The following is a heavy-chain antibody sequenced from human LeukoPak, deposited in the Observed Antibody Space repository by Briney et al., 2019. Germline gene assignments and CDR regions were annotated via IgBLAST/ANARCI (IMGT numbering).Heavy chain of an antibody. D-gene: IGHD3-10*01. CDR1: GGTFSSYA. V-gene: IGHV1-18*01. Sequence: ASVKVSCKASGGTFSSYAISWVRQAPGQGLEWMGWISAYNGNTNYAQKLQGRVTMTTDTSTSTAYMELRSLRSDDTAVYYCARDPVVRGVIRFTSFDYWGQGTLVTVSS. CDR2: ISAYNGNT. J-gene: IGHJ4*02. CDR3: ARDPVVRGVIRFTSFDY.